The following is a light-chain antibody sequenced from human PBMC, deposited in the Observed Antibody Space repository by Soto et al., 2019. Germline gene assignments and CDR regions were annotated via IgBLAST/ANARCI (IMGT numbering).Light chain of an antibody. CDR3: SSDAGSRV. CDR1: RSDVGGYNY. CDR2: EVS. J-gene: IGLJ3*02. Sequence: QSALTQPPSASGSPGQSVTISCTGTRSDVGGYNYVSWYQQHPGQAPKLMIYEVSKRPSGVPDRFSGSKSGNTASLTVSGLQAEDEADYYCSSDAGSRVFGGGTKLTVL. V-gene: IGLV2-8*01.